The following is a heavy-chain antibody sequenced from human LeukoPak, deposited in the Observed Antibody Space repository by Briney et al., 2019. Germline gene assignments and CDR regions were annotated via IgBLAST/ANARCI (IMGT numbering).Heavy chain of an antibody. CDR3: ARLAMLRRVPYFDY. D-gene: IGHD3-10*01. J-gene: IGHJ4*02. CDR2: ISYSGST. Sequence: PSETLSLTCTVSGGSISGYYWSWIRQPPGKGLEWIGYISYSGSTDYNPSLKSRVTISVDTSKNQSSLKLSSVTAADTAVYYCARLAMLRRVPYFDYWGQGALVTVSS. CDR1: GGSISGYY. V-gene: IGHV4-59*01.